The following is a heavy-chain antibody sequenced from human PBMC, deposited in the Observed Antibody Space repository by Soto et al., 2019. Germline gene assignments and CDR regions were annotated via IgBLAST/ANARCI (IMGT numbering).Heavy chain of an antibody. V-gene: IGHV4-59*01. CDR3: ARAAAAAGKEGDWFDP. CDR2: IYYSGST. CDR1: GGSISSYY. D-gene: IGHD6-13*01. Sequence: QVQLQESGPGLVKPSETLSLTCTVSGGSISSYYWSWIRQPPGKGLEWIGYIYYSGSTNYNPSLKSRVTISVDTSKNQFSLKLSSVTAADTAVYYCARAAAAAGKEGDWFDPWGQGTLVTVSS. J-gene: IGHJ5*02.